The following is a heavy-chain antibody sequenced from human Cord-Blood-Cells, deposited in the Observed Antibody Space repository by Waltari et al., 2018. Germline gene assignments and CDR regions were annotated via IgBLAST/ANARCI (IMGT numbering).Heavy chain of an antibody. Sequence: QVQLVQSGAEVKKPGASVKVSCKASGYTFTGYYMHLVRPAPGQGLEWMGWINPNRGGTNYAQKFQGRVTMTRDTSISTAYMELSRLRSDDTAVYYCARGYSSSYYYYGMDVWGQGTTVTVSS. V-gene: IGHV1-2*02. J-gene: IGHJ6*02. CDR3: ARGYSSSYYYYGMDV. D-gene: IGHD6-6*01. CDR2: INPNRGGT. CDR1: GYTFTGYY.